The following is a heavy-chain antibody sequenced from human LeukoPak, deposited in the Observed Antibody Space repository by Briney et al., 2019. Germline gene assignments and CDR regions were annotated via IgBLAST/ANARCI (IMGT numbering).Heavy chain of an antibody. CDR1: GYSFSSYW. Sequence: GESLKISCKGSGYSFSSYWIGWVRQMPGKGLEWMGIIYPGDSDTRYSPSFQGQVTISADKSISTAYLQGSSLKASDTAMYYCARGGEYSYASSDYWGQGTLVTVSS. V-gene: IGHV5-51*01. CDR3: ARGGEYSYASSDY. J-gene: IGHJ4*02. D-gene: IGHD5-18*01. CDR2: IYPGDSDT.